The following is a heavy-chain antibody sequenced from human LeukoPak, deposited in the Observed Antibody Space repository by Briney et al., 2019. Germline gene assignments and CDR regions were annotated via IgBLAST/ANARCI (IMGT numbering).Heavy chain of an antibody. CDR3: ARDLLPDYYDSSGYVDAFDI. CDR1: GFTFSSYS. CDR2: ISSSSSTI. J-gene: IGHJ3*02. D-gene: IGHD3-22*01. V-gene: IGHV3-48*04. Sequence: GGSLRLSCAASGFTFSSYSLNWVRQAPGKGLEWVSDISSSSSTIYYAHSVKGRFTISRDNAKHSLYLQMNSLRAEDTAVYYCARDLLPDYYDSSGYVDAFDIWGQGTMVTVSS.